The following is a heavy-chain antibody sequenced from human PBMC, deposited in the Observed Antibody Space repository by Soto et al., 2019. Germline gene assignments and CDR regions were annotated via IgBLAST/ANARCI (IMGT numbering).Heavy chain of an antibody. CDR3: ARDGRITGIRGSLPFDS. V-gene: IGHV1-18*01. D-gene: IGHD3-10*01. J-gene: IGHJ5*01. CDR2: ISVYNGNT. CDR1: GYTFSNYA. Sequence: ASVKVSCKASGYTFSNYAISWVRQAPGQGLEWMGWISVYNGNTKSAEKFQGRVTMTTDTSTSTAYMELRSLSSDDTALYYCARDGRITGIRGSLPFDSWG.